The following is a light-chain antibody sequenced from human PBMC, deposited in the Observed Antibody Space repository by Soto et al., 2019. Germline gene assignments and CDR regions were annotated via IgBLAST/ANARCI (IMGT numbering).Light chain of an antibody. CDR3: CSYAGSRVV. Sequence: QSVLTQPASVSGSPGQSITISCTGTSSDAGSYNLVSWYQQHPGKAPKLMIYEGSKRPSGVSNRFSGSKFGNTASLTISGLQAEDEADYYCCSYAGSRVVFGGGTKLTVL. CDR2: EGS. V-gene: IGLV2-23*01. CDR1: SSDAGSYNL. J-gene: IGLJ2*01.